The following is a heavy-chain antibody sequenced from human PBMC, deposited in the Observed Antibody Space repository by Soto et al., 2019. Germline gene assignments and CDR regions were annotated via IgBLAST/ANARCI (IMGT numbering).Heavy chain of an antibody. D-gene: IGHD3-22*01. V-gene: IGHV4-34*01. CDR3: ERTIYDSSGYSDY. J-gene: IGHJ4*02. CDR1: GGSFSGYY. Sequence: SETLSLTCAVYGGSFSGYYWSWIRQPPGKGLEWIGEINHSGSTNYNPSLKSRVTISVDTSKNQFSLKLSSVTAADTAVYYCERTIYDSSGYSDYWGQGTLVTVPS. CDR2: INHSGST.